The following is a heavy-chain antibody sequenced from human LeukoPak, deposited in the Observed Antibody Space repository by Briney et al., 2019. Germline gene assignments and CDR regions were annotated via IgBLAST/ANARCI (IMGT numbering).Heavy chain of an antibody. V-gene: IGHV3-23*01. D-gene: IGHD3-9*01. J-gene: IGHJ4*02. Sequence: TGGSLRLSCAASGFTFTDYSMSWIRQTPGKGLEWVSAISGSGGSTYYADSVKGRFTISRDNSKNTLYLQMNSLRAEDTAVYYCAKVPHYDIPYYFDYWGQGTLVTVSS. CDR1: GFTFTDYS. CDR3: AKVPHYDIPYYFDY. CDR2: ISGSGGST.